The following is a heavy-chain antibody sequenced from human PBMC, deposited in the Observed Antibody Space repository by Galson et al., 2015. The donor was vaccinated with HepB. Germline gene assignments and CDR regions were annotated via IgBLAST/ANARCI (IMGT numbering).Heavy chain of an antibody. J-gene: IGHJ4*02. CDR3: AKRWDSGSLFDY. CDR1: GFTFSSYA. D-gene: IGHD1-26*01. Sequence: SLRLSCAASGFTFSSYAMSWVRQAPGKGLEWVSAISGSGGSTYYADSVKGRFTISRDNSKNTLYLQMNSLRAEDTAVYYCAKRWDSGSLFDYWGQGTLVTVSS. V-gene: IGHV3-23*01. CDR2: ISGSGGST.